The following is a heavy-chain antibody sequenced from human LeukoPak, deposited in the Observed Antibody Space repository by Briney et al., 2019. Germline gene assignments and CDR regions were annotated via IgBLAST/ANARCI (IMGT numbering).Heavy chain of an antibody. D-gene: IGHD2-15*01. CDR1: GDSVSSNSAA. V-gene: IGHV6-1*01. J-gene: IGHJ5*02. CDR3: ARDPVGYCSGGSCWTRGWFDP. Sequence: SQTLSLTCAISGDSVSSNSAAWNWIRQSPSRGLEWLGRTYYRSKWYNDYAVSVKSRITFNPDTSKNQFSLQLNSVTPEDTAVYYCARDPVGYCSGGSCWTRGWFDPWGQGTLVTVSS. CDR2: TYYRSKWYN.